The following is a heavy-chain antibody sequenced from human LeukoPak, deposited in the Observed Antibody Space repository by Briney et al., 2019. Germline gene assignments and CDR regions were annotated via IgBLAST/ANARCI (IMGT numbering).Heavy chain of an antibody. CDR2: INHSGST. Sequence: PSETLSLTCAVYGGSFSGYYWSWIRQPPGKGLEWIGEINHSGSTYYNPFLKSRVTISVDSSKNQFSLKLTSVTAADTAVYYCATLGEYYDSSGYYYNWGQGTLVTVSS. CDR3: ATLGEYYDSSGYYYN. V-gene: IGHV4-34*01. CDR1: GGSFSGYY. J-gene: IGHJ4*02. D-gene: IGHD3-22*01.